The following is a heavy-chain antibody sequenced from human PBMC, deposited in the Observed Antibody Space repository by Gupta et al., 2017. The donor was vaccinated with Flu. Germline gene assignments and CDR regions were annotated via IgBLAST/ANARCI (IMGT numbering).Heavy chain of an antibody. V-gene: IGHV3-66*02. CDR2: LYSGGIT. J-gene: IGHJ6*02. CDR3: AREESSSYYYYYALDV. Sequence: EVQLVESGGGLVQPGGSLKLSCVASGFSVRSNYMSLTRQAPGKGLEWVSVLYSGGITYYADSVKGRFTISRDNSKNTLYLQMNSLSADDTAVYYCAREESSSYYYYYALDVWGQGTTVTVSS. D-gene: IGHD6-6*01. CDR1: GFSVRSNY.